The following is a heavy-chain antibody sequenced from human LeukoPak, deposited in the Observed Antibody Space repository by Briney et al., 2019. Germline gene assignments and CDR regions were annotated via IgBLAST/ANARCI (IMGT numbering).Heavy chain of an antibody. Sequence: SETLSLTCTVSGDSISSSNWWSWVRQPPGKGLEWIGEIYHSGSTNYNPSLKSRVTISVDKSKNQFSLKLSSVTAADTAVYYCARDPVVVVPAARPKRAFDIWGQGTMVTVSS. D-gene: IGHD2-2*01. V-gene: IGHV4-4*02. CDR2: IYHSGST. J-gene: IGHJ3*02. CDR3: ARDPVVVVPAARPKRAFDI. CDR1: GDSISSSNW.